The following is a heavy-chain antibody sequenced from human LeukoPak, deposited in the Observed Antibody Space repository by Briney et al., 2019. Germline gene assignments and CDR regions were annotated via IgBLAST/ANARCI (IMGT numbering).Heavy chain of an antibody. CDR3: ARGLEWLGEFYYGMDV. J-gene: IGHJ6*04. CDR1: GGTFSSYA. Sequence: GASVTVSCKASGGTFSSYAISWVRQAPAQGLEWMGGIIPIFGTANYAQKFQGRVTITAGESTRTAYMELSSLRSEDTAVYYCARGLEWLGEFYYGMDVWGKGTTVTVSS. V-gene: IGHV1-69*13. CDR2: IIPIFGTA. D-gene: IGHD3-10*01.